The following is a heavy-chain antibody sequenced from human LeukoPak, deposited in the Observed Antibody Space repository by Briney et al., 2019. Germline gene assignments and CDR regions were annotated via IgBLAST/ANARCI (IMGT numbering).Heavy chain of an antibody. CDR1: GGSISSGSYH. CDR2: IYTSWST. D-gene: IGHD2-8*01. Sequence: PSQTLSLTCTASGGSISSGSYHWSWIRQPAGKGLEWIGRIYTSWSTNYNPSLKSRVTISVDTSKNQFSLKLSSVTAADTAVYYCARTGYCANGVCEEANYWGQGTLVTVSS. J-gene: IGHJ4*02. CDR3: ARTGYCANGVCEEANY. V-gene: IGHV4-61*02.